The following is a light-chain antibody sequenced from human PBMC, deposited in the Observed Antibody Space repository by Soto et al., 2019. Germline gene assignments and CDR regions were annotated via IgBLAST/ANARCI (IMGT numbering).Light chain of an antibody. CDR3: LLYYGGAQLV. CDR1: TGAVTSGNY. V-gene: IGLV7-43*01. CDR2: TTN. Sequence: QAVVTQEPSLTVSPGGTVTLTCASSTGAVTSGNYPSWFQQKPGQTPRTLIYTTNSRHSWTPARFSGSLLGGKAALTLSGVQPEDEAEYYCLLYYGGAQLVFGGGTKLTAL. J-gene: IGLJ3*02.